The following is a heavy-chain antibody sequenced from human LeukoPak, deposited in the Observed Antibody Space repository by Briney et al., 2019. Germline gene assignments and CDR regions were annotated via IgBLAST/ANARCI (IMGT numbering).Heavy chain of an antibody. Sequence: ASVKVSCKASGYTLTGYYMHWVRQAPGQGLEWMGWINPNSGGTNYAQKFQGWVTMTRDTSISTAYMELSRLRSDDTAVYYCARQYEGRSFDYWGQGTLVTVSS. CDR2: INPNSGGT. CDR3: ARQYEGRSFDY. D-gene: IGHD2-2*01. CDR1: GYTLTGYY. J-gene: IGHJ4*02. V-gene: IGHV1-2*04.